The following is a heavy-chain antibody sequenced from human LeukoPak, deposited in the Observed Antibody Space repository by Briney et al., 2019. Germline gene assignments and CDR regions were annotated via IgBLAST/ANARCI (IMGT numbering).Heavy chain of an antibody. V-gene: IGHV1-69*13. CDR2: IIPIFGTA. Sequence: ASVKVSCKASGGTFSSYAISWVRQAPGQGLEWMGGIIPIFGTANYAQKFQGRVTITADESTSTAYMELSSLRSEDTAVYYCARDPGDYPRPNWFDPWGQGTLVTVSS. J-gene: IGHJ5*02. CDR3: ARDPGDYPRPNWFDP. CDR1: GGTFSSYA. D-gene: IGHD7-27*01.